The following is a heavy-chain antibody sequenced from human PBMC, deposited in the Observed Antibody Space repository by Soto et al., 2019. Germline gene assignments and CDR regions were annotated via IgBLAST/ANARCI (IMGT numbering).Heavy chain of an antibody. CDR2: TYYRSKWYN. D-gene: IGHD3-3*01. Sequence: QTLSLTCAISGDSVSSNSAAWNWIRQSPSRGLEWLGRTYYRSKWYNDYAVSVKSRITINPDTSKNQFSLQLNSVTPEDTAVYYCARELFGVVIISYYYYIDVWGQGTTVTVSS. V-gene: IGHV6-1*01. CDR1: GDSVSSNSAA. J-gene: IGHJ6*03. CDR3: ARELFGVVIISYYYYIDV.